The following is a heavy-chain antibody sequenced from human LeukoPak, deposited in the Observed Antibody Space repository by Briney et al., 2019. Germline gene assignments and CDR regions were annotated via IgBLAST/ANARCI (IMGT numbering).Heavy chain of an antibody. CDR3: ARERLDFWSGYYKGGFDY. J-gene: IGHJ4*02. Sequence: SETLSLTCTVSGYSISSGYYWGWIRQPPGKGPEWIGSIYHSGSTYYNPSLKSRVTISVDTSKNQFSLKLSSVTASDTAVYYCARERLDFWSGYYKGGFDYWGQGTLVTVSS. V-gene: IGHV4-38-2*02. D-gene: IGHD3-3*01. CDR2: IYHSGST. CDR1: GYSISSGYY.